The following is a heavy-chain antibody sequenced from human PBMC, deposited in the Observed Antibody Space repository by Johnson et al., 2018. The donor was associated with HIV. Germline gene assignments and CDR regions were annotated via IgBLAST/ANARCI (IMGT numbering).Heavy chain of an antibody. V-gene: IGHV3-74*03. D-gene: IGHD2-21*01. CDR2: IYNDGSRT. Sequence: VQLVESGGGLVQPGGSLRLSCAASGFTFSSYWMVWVRQVPGKRPVWVARIYNDGSRTTYADSVRGRFTISGDNAKYTVDLQMNSLRVEDTAVYYCAKVDCGGDTCAGYDPFDLWGQGTLVTVSS. CDR1: GFTFSSYW. J-gene: IGHJ3*01. CDR3: AKVDCGGDTCAGYDPFDL.